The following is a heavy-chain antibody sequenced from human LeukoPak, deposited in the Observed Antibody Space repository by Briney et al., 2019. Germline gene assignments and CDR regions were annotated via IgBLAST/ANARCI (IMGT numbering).Heavy chain of an antibody. CDR3: ARTMAEDIVVVPAAIVSFWFDP. V-gene: IGHV4-34*01. J-gene: IGHJ5*02. CDR1: GGSFSGYY. CDR2: INHSGST. D-gene: IGHD2-2*01. Sequence: SETLSLTCAVYGGSFSGYYWSWIRQPPGKGLEWIGEINHSGSTNYNPSLKSRVTISVDTSKNQFSLKLSSVTAADTAVYYWARTMAEDIVVVPAAIVSFWFDPWGQGTLVTVSS.